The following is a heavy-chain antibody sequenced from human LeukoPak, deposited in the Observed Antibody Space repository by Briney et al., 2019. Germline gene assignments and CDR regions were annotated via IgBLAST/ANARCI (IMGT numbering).Heavy chain of an antibody. CDR1: GFTFSMHA. J-gene: IGHJ4*02. Sequence: SGGSLRLSCAASGFTFSMHAMNWVRQAPGKGLEWVSAISGSGGSTYYADSVKGRFTISRDNSKNTLYLQMNSLRAEDTSLYYCAKGPKWELQDYWGQGTLVTVSS. V-gene: IGHV3-23*01. D-gene: IGHD1-26*01. CDR3: AKGPKWELQDY. CDR2: ISGSGGST.